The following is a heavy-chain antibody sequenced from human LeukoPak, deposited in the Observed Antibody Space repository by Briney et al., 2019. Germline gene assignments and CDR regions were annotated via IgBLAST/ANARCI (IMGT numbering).Heavy chain of an antibody. CDR1: GYSFTAYY. Sequence: GASVKVSCKASGYSFTAYYIHWVRQAPGQGLEWMGRINPNSGGTNYAQKFQGRVTMTRDTSISTAYMELSRLRSDDTAVYYCARQTIRGGDFFFDYWGQGTLVTVSS. V-gene: IGHV1-2*06. CDR2: INPNSGGT. CDR3: ARQTIRGGDFFFDY. D-gene: IGHD2-21*02. J-gene: IGHJ4*02.